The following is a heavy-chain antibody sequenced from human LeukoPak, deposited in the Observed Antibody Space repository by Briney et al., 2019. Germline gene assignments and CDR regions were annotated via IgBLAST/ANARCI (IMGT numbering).Heavy chain of an antibody. Sequence: PGGSLRLSCAASGFTFNDYTMTWVRQAPGKGLEWVSSITGDCNYIFYADSVKGRFTISRDNAQNSLFLELNGLRGKDTAVYYCARERNFYYFDYWGQGALVTVSS. CDR1: GFTFNDYT. CDR2: ITGDCNYI. J-gene: IGHJ4*02. D-gene: IGHD3-3*01. CDR3: ARERNFYYFDY. V-gene: IGHV3-21*01.